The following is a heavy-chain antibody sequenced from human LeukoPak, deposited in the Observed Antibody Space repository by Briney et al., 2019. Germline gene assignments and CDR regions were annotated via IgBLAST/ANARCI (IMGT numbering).Heavy chain of an antibody. CDR2: ISAYNGNT. CDR3: ARSAARPQYGRYYYYYYGMDV. CDR1: GYTFTSYG. V-gene: IGHV1-18*01. Sequence: ASVKVSCKASGYTFTSYGISWVRQAPGQGLEWMGWISAYNGNTNYAQKLQGRVTMTTDTSTSTAYMELRSLRSDDTAVYYCARSAARPQYGRYYYYYYGMDVWGQGTTVTVSS. J-gene: IGHJ6*02. D-gene: IGHD6-6*01.